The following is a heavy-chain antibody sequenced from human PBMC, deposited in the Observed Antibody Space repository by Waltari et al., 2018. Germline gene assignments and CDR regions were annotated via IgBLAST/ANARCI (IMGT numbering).Heavy chain of an antibody. V-gene: IGHV4-59*01. J-gene: IGHJ5*02. CDR1: GGSISSYY. Sequence: QVQLQESGPGLVKPSETLSLTCTVSGGSISSYYWSWIRQPPGKGLEWIGYIYYSGSTNYNPSLKSRVTISVDTSKNQFSLKLSSVTAADTAVYYCVRTPGAAADQFYWFDPWGQGTLVTVSS. CDR3: VRTPGAAADQFYWFDP. D-gene: IGHD6-13*01. CDR2: IYYSGST.